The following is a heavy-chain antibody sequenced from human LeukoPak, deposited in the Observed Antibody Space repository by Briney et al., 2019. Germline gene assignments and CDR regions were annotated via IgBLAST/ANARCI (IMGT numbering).Heavy chain of an antibody. V-gene: IGHV1-2*02. CDR2: INPNSGGT. D-gene: IGHD2-2*01. Sequence: ASVKVSCKASGYTFTGYYMHWVRQAPGQGLEWMGWINPNSGGTNYAQKFQDRVTMTRDTSISTAYMELSRLRSDDTAVYYCAREYSVPAAPNWFDPWGQGTLVTVSS. CDR3: AREYSVPAAPNWFDP. J-gene: IGHJ5*02. CDR1: GYTFTGYY.